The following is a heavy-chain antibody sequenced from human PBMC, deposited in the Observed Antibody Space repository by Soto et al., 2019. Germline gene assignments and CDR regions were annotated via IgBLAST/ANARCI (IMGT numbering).Heavy chain of an antibody. Sequence: EVQLVESGGDLVQPGGSLRLSCAASGFIFSDYTMTWVRQAPGRGLEFVSHISSSGGAIFYAESVKGRFTVSRDNAKTSLYLQMNSLRDEDTAVYFCARDHGGSTWFVGVYYFFGMDVWGQGTAVNVSS. CDR2: ISSSGGAI. CDR1: GFIFSDYT. D-gene: IGHD6-13*01. CDR3: ARDHGGSTWFVGVYYFFGMDV. V-gene: IGHV3-48*02. J-gene: IGHJ6*02.